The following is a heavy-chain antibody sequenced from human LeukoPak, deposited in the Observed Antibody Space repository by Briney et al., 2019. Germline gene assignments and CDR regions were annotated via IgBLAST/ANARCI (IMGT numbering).Heavy chain of an antibody. CDR2: IKQDGSEK. CDR1: GFTFSSYW. J-gene: IGHJ4*02. Sequence: GGSLRLSCAASGFTFSSYWMSWVRQAPGKGLEWVANIKQDGSEKYYVDSVKGRFTISRDNAKNSLYLQVNSLRAEDTAVYYCASSGSYWILFDYWGQGTLVTVSS. CDR3: ASSGSYWILFDY. D-gene: IGHD1-26*01. V-gene: IGHV3-7*01.